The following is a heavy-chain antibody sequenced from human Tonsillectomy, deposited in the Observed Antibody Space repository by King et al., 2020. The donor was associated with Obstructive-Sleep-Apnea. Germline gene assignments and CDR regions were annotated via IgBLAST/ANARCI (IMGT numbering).Heavy chain of an antibody. CDR1: GGSISAYY. Sequence: QLQESGPGLVKPSETLSLNCTVSGGSISAYYWSWIRQPPGKGLEWIGYISHTGSTNYTPSLRGRVTTSIDTPKNQFSLKLRSVTAADTAVYYCARDRGGYGSPYFVDDWGRGALVTVSS. V-gene: IGHV4-59*01. CDR2: ISHTGST. D-gene: IGHD5-18*01. J-gene: IGHJ4*02. CDR3: ARDRGGYGSPYFVDD.